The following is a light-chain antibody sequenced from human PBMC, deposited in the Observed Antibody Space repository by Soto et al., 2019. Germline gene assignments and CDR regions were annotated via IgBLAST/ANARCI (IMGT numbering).Light chain of an antibody. J-gene: IGKJ1*01. V-gene: IGKV1-39*01. CDR1: QSISSY. CDR3: QQSYSTPRT. Sequence: DIQMTQSPSSLSASVGDRVTITCRASQSISSYLYWYQQKPGKAPKLLSYAASSLQSGVPSRFSGSGSGTDVTLTISSLQTEDFSTYYCQQSYSTPRTFGQGTKVEIK. CDR2: AAS.